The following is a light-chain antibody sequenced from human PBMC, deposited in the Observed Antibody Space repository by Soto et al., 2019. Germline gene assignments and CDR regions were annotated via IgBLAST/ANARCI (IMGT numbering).Light chain of an antibody. CDR2: GAS. J-gene: IGKJ2*01. CDR1: QSVSSSY. Sequence: EIVLTQSPGTMSLSPGERATLSCRASQSVSSSYLAWYQQKPGQAPRLLIYGASSRATGIPDRFRGSGSGTDVTLTIIRLEPEDFAVDYFQQYGRSQSTYNFSQGNKLAIK. V-gene: IGKV3-20*01. CDR3: QQYGRSQSTYN.